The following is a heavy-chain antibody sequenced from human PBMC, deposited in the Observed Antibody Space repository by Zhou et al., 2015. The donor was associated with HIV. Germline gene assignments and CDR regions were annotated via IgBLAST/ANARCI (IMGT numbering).Heavy chain of an antibody. V-gene: IGHV1-18*01. Sequence: QVKLVQSGPEVKKPGASVKVSCKASGYTFTTFGISWVRQAPGQGLVWMGWISTYNGNTNYAQSLQGRVTMTTDTSTTTAYMELRNLRSEDTAVYYCARAGYSSGWYGDYWGQGTLVTVSS. J-gene: IGHJ4*02. CDR1: GYTFTTFG. D-gene: IGHD6-19*01. CDR2: ISTYNGNT. CDR3: ARAGYSSGWYGDY.